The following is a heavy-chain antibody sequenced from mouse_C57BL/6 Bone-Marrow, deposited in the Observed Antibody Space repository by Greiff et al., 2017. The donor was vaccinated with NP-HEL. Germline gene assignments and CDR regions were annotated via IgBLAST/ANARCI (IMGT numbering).Heavy chain of an antibody. CDR3: TTSPSKGAY. CDR2: IDPENGDT. CDR1: GFNIKDDY. Sequence: EVKLQQSGAELVRPGASVKLSCTASGFNIKDDYMHWVKQRPEQGLEWIGWIDPENGDTEYASKFQGKATITADTSSNTAYLQLSSLTSEDTAVYYCTTSPSKGAYWGQGTLVTVSA. J-gene: IGHJ3*01. D-gene: IGHD1-3*01. V-gene: IGHV14-4*01.